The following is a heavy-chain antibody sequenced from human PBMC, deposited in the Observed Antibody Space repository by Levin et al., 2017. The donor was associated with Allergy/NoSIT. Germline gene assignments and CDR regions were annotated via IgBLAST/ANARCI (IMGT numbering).Heavy chain of an antibody. V-gene: IGHV3-9*01. CDR3: AKDIQGRNYDILTGYRPYYYGMDV. D-gene: IGHD3-9*01. Sequence: SLKISCAASGFTFDDYAMHWVRQAPGKGLEWVSGISWNSGSIGYADSVKGRFTISRDNAKNSLYLQMNSLRAEDTALYYCAKDIQGRNYDILTGYRPYYYGMDVWGQGTTVTVSS. CDR2: ISWNSGSI. CDR1: GFTFDDYA. J-gene: IGHJ6*02.